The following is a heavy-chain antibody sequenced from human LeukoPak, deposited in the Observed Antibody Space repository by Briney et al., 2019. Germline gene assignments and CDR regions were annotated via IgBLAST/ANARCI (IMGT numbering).Heavy chain of an antibody. D-gene: IGHD3-10*01. J-gene: IGHJ3*02. CDR1: GYTFTGYY. CDR2: INPNNGGT. CDR3: ARQHCYGSGSYRGDDAFDI. V-gene: IGHV1-2*02. Sequence: ASVKVSCKASGYTFTGYYMHWVRQAPGQGLEWMGWINPNNGGTNYAQKFQGRVTMTRDTSISTAYMELSRLRSDDTAVYYCARQHCYGSGSYRGDDAFDIWGQGTMVTVSS.